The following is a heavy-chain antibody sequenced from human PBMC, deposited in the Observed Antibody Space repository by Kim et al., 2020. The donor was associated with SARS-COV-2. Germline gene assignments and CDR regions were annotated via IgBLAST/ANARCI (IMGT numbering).Heavy chain of an antibody. CDR2: GGST. D-gene: IGHD3-16*01. Sequence: GGSTYYADSVKGRFTISRDNSKNTRYLQMNSLRAEDTAVYYCARGDGMDVWGQGTTVTVSS. J-gene: IGHJ6*02. V-gene: IGHV3-66*01. CDR3: ARGDGMDV.